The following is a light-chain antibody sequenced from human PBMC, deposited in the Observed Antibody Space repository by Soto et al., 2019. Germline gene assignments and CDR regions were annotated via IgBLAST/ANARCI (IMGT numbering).Light chain of an antibody. CDR2: YIS. CDR3: QQHNQWPIP. J-gene: IGKJ5*01. Sequence: EIVMTQSPATLSVSPGETASLSCRASQSAGNFLAWYQQKPGQAPRLLIYYISTRATGIPARFSGSGSGTEFTLTINGLQSEDSAVYYCQQHNQWPIPFGQGTRLEIK. CDR1: QSAGNF. V-gene: IGKV3D-15*01.